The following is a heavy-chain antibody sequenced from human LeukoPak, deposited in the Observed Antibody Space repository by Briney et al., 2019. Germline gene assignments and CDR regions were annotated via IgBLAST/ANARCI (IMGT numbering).Heavy chain of an antibody. CDR1: GFTFSSYS. CDR2: ISSSGSTI. J-gene: IGHJ4*02. D-gene: IGHD4-17*01. V-gene: IGHV3-48*04. CDR3: ARADDYGDHQDY. Sequence: GGSLRLSCAASGFTFSSYSMNWVRQAPGKGLEWVSYISSSGSTIYYADSVKGRFTISRDNAKNSLYLQMNSLRAEDTAVYYCARADDYGDHQDYWGQGTLVTVSS.